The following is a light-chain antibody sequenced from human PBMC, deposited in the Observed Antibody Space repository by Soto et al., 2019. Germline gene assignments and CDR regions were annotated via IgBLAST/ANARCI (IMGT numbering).Light chain of an antibody. CDR3: QQFHSYSPT. CDR2: DAS. V-gene: IGKV1-5*01. CDR1: QSVSSW. Sequence: DIQMTQSPSTLSASVGDRVTITCRASQSVSSWLAWYQQKPGKAPKLLIYDASTLESGVPSRFSGSGSGTEFTLTITSLQPDDFATYYCQQFHSYSPTFGQGTKVDI. J-gene: IGKJ1*01.